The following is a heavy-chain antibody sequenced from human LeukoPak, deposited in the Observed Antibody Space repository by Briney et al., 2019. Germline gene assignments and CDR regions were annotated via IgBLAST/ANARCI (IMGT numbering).Heavy chain of an antibody. CDR3: ARRFDS. V-gene: IGHV3-48*02. CDR1: GFTFSNYN. Sequence: RGSLRLSCAASGFTFSNYNMNWVRQAPGKGLEWVSHITSSSTIYYADSVKGRFTISRDNAKNSLYLQMNSLRDEDTAVYYCARRFDSWGQGTLVTVSS. J-gene: IGHJ4*02. CDR2: ITSSSTI.